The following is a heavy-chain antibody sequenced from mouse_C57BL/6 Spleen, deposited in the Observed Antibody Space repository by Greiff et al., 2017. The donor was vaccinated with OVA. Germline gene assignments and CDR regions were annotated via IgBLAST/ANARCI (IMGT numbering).Heavy chain of an antibody. CDR1: GYAFTNYL. Sequence: VQVVESGAELVRPGTSVKVSCKASGYAFTNYLIEWVKQRPGQGLEWIGVINPGSGGTNYNEKFKGKATLTADKSSSTAYMQLSSLTSEDSEVYFCARDYGSAMDYWGQGTSVTVSS. V-gene: IGHV1-54*01. D-gene: IGHD1-1*01. CDR3: ARDYGSAMDY. J-gene: IGHJ4*01. CDR2: INPGSGGT.